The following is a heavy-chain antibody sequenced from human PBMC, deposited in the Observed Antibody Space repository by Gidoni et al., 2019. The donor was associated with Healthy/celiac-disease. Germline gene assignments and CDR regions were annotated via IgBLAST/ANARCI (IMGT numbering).Heavy chain of an antibody. CDR1: GYTFTSYG. CDR3: ARVLVSGSYYGRYYYYYGMDV. Sequence: QVQLVQSGAEVKKPGASVKVSCKASGYTFTSYGISLVRQAPGQGLEWMGWISAYNGNTNYAQKLQGRVTMTTDTSTSTDYMELRSLRSDDTAVYYCARVLVSGSYYGRYYYYYGMDVWGQGTTVTVSS. D-gene: IGHD1-26*01. CDR2: ISAYNGNT. J-gene: IGHJ6*02. V-gene: IGHV1-18*01.